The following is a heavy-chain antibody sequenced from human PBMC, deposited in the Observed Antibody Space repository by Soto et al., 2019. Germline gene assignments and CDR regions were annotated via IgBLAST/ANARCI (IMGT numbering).Heavy chain of an antibody. Sequence: PGGSLRLSCAASGISFSNTWMHWVRQVPGKGLVWVAYINSDGTTTTYADSVRGRFTISRDNAKNTVYLQMNSLRAEDTALYYCTPDGSYPQYGWGQGGAVTVSS. J-gene: IGHJ6*02. CDR1: GISFSNTW. CDR2: INSDGTTT. V-gene: IGHV3-74*01. D-gene: IGHD5-18*01. CDR3: TPDGSYPQYG.